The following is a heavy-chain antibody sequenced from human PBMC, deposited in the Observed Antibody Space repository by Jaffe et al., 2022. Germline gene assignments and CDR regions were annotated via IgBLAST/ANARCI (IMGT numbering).Heavy chain of an antibody. J-gene: IGHJ4*02. CDR2: ISAYNGNT. D-gene: IGHD4-17*01. Sequence: QVQLVQSGAEVKKPGASVKVSCKASGYTFTSYGISWVRQAPGQGLEWMGWISAYNGNTNYAQKLQGRVTMTTDTSTSTAYMELRSLRSDDTAVYYCARDSYDYDYGDYVPLFDYWGQGTLVTVSS. CDR3: ARDSYDYDYGDYVPLFDY. V-gene: IGHV1-18*01. CDR1: GYTFTSYG.